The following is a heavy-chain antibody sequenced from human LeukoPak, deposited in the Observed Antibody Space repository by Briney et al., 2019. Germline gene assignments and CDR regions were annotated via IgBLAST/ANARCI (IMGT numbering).Heavy chain of an antibody. J-gene: IGHJ4*02. D-gene: IGHD4-17*01. V-gene: IGHV3-33*01. CDR3: ARSDDYGDYTAYYFDY. CDR2: IWYDGSNK. Sequence: GRSLRLSYAASGFTFSSYGMHWVRQAPGKGLEWVAVIWYDGSNKYYADSVKGRFTISRDNSKNTLYLQMNSLRAEDTAVYYCARSDDYGDYTAYYFDYWGQGTLVTVSS. CDR1: GFTFSSYG.